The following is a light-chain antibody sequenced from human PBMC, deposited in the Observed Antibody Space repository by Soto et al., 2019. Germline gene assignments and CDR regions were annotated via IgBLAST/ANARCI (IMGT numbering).Light chain of an antibody. J-gene: IGKJ4*01. V-gene: IGKV3-11*01. Sequence: EIVLTQSPGTLSLSPWERATLSCRASQSVISYLAWYQQKPGQAPRLLIYDASNRATGIPARFSGRGSGTDFTLTISSLESEDFSVYYCQQRSNWPLTFGGGTKVDIK. CDR1: QSVISY. CDR2: DAS. CDR3: QQRSNWPLT.